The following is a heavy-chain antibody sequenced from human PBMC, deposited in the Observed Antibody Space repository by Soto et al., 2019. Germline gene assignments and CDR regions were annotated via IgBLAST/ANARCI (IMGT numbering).Heavy chain of an antibody. CDR1: GFTFSSYA. Sequence: PGGSLRLSCAASGFTFSSYAMSWVRQAPGKGLEWVSAISGSGGSTYYADSVKGRFTISRDNSKNTLYLQMNSLRAEDTAVYYCAKDLSITIFGVVPDAFDIWGQGTMVTVSS. V-gene: IGHV3-23*01. D-gene: IGHD3-3*01. CDR2: ISGSGGST. J-gene: IGHJ3*02. CDR3: AKDLSITIFGVVPDAFDI.